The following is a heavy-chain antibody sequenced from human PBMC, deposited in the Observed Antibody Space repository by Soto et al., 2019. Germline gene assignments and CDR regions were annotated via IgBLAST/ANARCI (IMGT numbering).Heavy chain of an antibody. CDR1: GFAFNIYA. Sequence: GGSLRLSCAASGFAFNIYAIHWVRQAPGKGLEWVAVISHDGTNRYYTDSVRGRFTISRDNSKNTVYLEMDSLRADDTAVYYCARSSGVPTPDFDYGGQGTLVTVSS. CDR3: ARSSGVPTPDFDY. J-gene: IGHJ4*02. D-gene: IGHD3-3*01. CDR2: ISHDGTNR. V-gene: IGHV3-30-3*01.